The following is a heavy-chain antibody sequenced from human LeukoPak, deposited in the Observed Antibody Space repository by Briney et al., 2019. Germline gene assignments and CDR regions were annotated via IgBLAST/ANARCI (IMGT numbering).Heavy chain of an antibody. Sequence: ASVKVSCKASGYTFTGYYIHWVRQAPGQGLELRGWINPNSGATNYPQKFQGRVAMTRDTSVTTAYMELSRLTFDDTAVYFCARSRVTTIPNLDYWGQGILVTVSS. D-gene: IGHD5-12*01. CDR3: ARSRVTTIPNLDY. J-gene: IGHJ4*02. CDR2: INPNSGAT. V-gene: IGHV1-2*02. CDR1: GYTFTGYY.